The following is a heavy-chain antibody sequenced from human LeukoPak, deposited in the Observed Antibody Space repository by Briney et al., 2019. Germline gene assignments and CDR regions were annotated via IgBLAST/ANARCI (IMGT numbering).Heavy chain of an antibody. CDR3: ARVRYSSSWPLDY. V-gene: IGHV3-21*01. CDR2: ISSSSSYI. J-gene: IGHJ4*02. D-gene: IGHD6-13*01. CDR1: GFTFSSYS. Sequence: GGSLRLSCAASGFTFSSYSMNWVRQAPGKGLEWVSSISSSSSYIYYADSVKGRFTISRDNAKNSLYLQMNSLRAEDTAVYYCARVRYSSSWPLDYWGQGTLVTVSS.